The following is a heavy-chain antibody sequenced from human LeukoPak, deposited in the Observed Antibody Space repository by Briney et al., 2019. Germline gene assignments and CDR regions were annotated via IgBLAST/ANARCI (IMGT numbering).Heavy chain of an antibody. D-gene: IGHD3-10*01. V-gene: IGHV3-64*01. CDR1: GFTFSSYA. CDR3: ARGHRNTIVRGVIRYYYMDV. J-gene: IGHJ6*03. CDR2: NSSNGGST. Sequence: PGGSLRLSCAASGFTFSSYAMHWVRQAPGKGLEYVSANSSNGGSTYYANSVKGRFTISRDNSKNTLYLQMGSLRAEDMAVYYCARGHRNTIVRGVIRYYYMDVWGKGTTVTISS.